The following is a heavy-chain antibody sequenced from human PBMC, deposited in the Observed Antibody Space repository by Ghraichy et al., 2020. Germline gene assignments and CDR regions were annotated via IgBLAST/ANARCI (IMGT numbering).Heavy chain of an antibody. CDR2: IGGGGDAP. CDR1: GFTFKNYA. Sequence: GGSLRLSCTASGFTFKNYAMSWVRQAPGKGPEWVSVIGGGGDAPGYADSVKGRFTISRDDSKNTLYLQMSSLRVEDTAVYYCAKDWVVSAGPIYFFDYWGQGTLVTVSS. V-gene: IGHV3-23*01. CDR3: AKDWVVSAGPIYFFDY. D-gene: IGHD6-13*01. J-gene: IGHJ4*02.